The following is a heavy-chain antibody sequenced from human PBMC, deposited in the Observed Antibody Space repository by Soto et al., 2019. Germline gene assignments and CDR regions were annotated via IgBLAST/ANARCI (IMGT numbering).Heavy chain of an antibody. J-gene: IGHJ4*02. CDR3: AKDLANSSPEYYFDY. CDR1: GVTFSGYW. Sequence: EVQLVESGGGLVQPGGSLRLSCAASGVTFSGYWMHWVRQVPGKGLVWVSRINSDGSNTHYADSVKGRFTISRDNAKNTLYLQMNSLRAEDTAVYYCAKDLANSSPEYYFDYWGQGTLVTVSS. CDR2: INSDGSNT. V-gene: IGHV3-74*01. D-gene: IGHD6-13*01.